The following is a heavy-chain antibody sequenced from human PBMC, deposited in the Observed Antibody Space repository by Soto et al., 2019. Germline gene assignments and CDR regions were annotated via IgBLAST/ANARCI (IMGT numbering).Heavy chain of an antibody. CDR1: GFTFADHA. Sequence: VQLVESGGGLVRPGGSLRLSCAASGFTFADHAMHWVRQAPGKGLEWISAISWYSVALDYAASVKGRFTISRDDAKNCLCLRMDNLRPEETALYYCSKERVRNFDGWGQRTLVTVSS. CDR2: ISWYSVAL. V-gene: IGHV3-9*01. CDR3: SKERVRNFDG. D-gene: IGHD3-9*01. J-gene: IGHJ4*02.